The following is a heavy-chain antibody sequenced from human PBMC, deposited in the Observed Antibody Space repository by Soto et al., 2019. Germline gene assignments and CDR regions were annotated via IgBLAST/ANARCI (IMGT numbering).Heavy chain of an antibody. CDR3: EKRRGAGWHFEY. V-gene: IGHV3-23*01. CDR1: GFTFSSYA. CDR2: VSIGGST. Sequence: DVQLLESGGGLVQPAGSLRLSCAASGFTFSSYAMGWVRQGPGKGLEWVAVVSIGGSTHYADSGRGRFTISRDNSKNTLARQMKSLTAQDTAVYFCEKRRGAGWHFEYWGQGALFTVSS. D-gene: IGHD2-15*01. J-gene: IGHJ4*02.